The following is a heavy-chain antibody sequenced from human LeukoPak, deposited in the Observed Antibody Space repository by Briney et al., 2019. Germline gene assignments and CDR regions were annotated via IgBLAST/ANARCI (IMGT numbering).Heavy chain of an antibody. J-gene: IGHJ5*02. Sequence: GGSLRLSCAASGFAFSKYWMSWVRQAPGKGLEWVANINEDGSIEDYADSVKGRFTVSRDNAKKTLYLQMNSLRVEDTAVYYCVSQQLAPPWGQGTLVTVSS. D-gene: IGHD5-24*01. CDR2: INEDGSIE. V-gene: IGHV3-7*01. CDR1: GFAFSKYW. CDR3: VSQQLAPP.